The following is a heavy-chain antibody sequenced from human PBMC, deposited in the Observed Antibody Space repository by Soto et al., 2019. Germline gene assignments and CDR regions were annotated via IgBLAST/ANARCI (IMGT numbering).Heavy chain of an antibody. CDR1: GFTFSSYA. J-gene: IGHJ6*02. V-gene: IGHV3-30-3*01. D-gene: IGHD5-12*01. CDR3: ARDYYRFNSGYGFSMDV. CDR2: ISYDGSNK. Sequence: QVQLVESGGDVVQPGRSLRLSCAASGFTFSSYAMHWVRQAPGEGLEWVAVISYDGSNKYYADSVKGRFTISRDNSKNTLYLQMNSLRAEDTAVYYCARDYYRFNSGYGFSMDVWGQGTTVTVSS.